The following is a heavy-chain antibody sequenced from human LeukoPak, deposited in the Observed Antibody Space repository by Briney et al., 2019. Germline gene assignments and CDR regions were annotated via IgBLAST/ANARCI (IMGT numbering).Heavy chain of an antibody. V-gene: IGHV1-69*13. Sequence: SVKVSCKASGGTFSSYAISWVRQAPGHGLEWMGGIIPIFGTANYAQKFQGRVTITADESTSTAYMELSSLRSEDTAVYYCANDFWSGNDYYYMDVWGKGTTVTVSS. D-gene: IGHD3-3*01. CDR3: ANDFWSGNDYYYMDV. CDR1: GGTFSSYA. J-gene: IGHJ6*03. CDR2: IIPIFGTA.